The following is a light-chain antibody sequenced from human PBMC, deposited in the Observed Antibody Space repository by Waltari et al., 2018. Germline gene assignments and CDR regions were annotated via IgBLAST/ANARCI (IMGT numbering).Light chain of an antibody. CDR1: QSVGRT. V-gene: IGKV3-20*01. Sequence: EIVLTQSPGTLSLSPGERANLSCRASQSVGRTLAWYQQRPGQAPRLLIYGASSRAADIPERFAGSGSGTDFSLTINRLEPEDFAVYYCQHYLRLPVSFGQGTKVEIK. J-gene: IGKJ1*01. CDR2: GAS. CDR3: QHYLRLPVS.